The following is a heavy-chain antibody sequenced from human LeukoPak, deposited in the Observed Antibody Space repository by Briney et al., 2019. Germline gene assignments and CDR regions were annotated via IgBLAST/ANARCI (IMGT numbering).Heavy chain of an antibody. CDR3: ARDFGYSYGSDY. V-gene: IGHV3-33*01. CDR1: GFTFSSYG. Sequence: GGSLRPSCAASGFTFSSYGMHWVRQAPGKGLEWVAVIWYDGSNKYYADSVKGRFTISRDNSKNTLYLQMNSLRAEDTAVYYCARDFGYSYGSDYWGQGTLVTVSS. CDR2: IWYDGSNK. J-gene: IGHJ4*02. D-gene: IGHD5-18*01.